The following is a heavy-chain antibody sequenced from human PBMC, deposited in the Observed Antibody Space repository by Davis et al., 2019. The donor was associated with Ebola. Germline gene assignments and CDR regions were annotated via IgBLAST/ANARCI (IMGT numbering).Heavy chain of an antibody. CDR2: IDWDDDK. D-gene: IGHD6-13*01. CDR1: VFSLSTSGMC. V-gene: IGHV2-70*11. Sequence: SGPTLVQPTQTLTLTCTFSVFSLSTSGMCVSWIRQPPGKALDWLARIDWDDDKYYSTSLKTRLTISKDTSKNQVVLTMTNMDPVDTATYSCARIRAYSSSWYYFDYWGQGTLVTVSS. J-gene: IGHJ4*02. CDR3: ARIRAYSSSWYYFDY.